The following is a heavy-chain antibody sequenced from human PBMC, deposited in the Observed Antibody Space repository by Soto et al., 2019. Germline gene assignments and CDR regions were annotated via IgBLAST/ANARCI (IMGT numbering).Heavy chain of an antibody. CDR2: ISGSGGST. J-gene: IGHJ4*02. CDR1: GFTFSSYA. V-gene: IGHV3-23*01. Sequence: EVQLLESGGGLVQPGGSLRLSCAASGFTFSSYAMSWVRQAPGKGLEWVSAISGSGGSTYYADSVKGRFTISRDNSKNTLYLKMNSLRAEDTAVYYCAKALGYGDAFDYWGQGTLVTVSS. CDR3: AKALGYGDAFDY. D-gene: IGHD4-17*01.